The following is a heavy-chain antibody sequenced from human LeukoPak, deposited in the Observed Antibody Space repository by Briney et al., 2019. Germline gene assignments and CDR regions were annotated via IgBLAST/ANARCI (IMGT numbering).Heavy chain of an antibody. V-gene: IGHV3-7*01. J-gene: IGHJ4*02. D-gene: IGHD3-10*01. CDR1: GFTFSSYW. CDR3: ARWSYYYGSGSYYEYYFDY. Sequence: PGGSLRLSCAASGFTFSSYWMSWVRQAPGKGLEWVANIKQNGSEKYYVDSVKGRFTISRDNAKNSLYLQMNSLRAEDTAVYYCARWSYYYGSGSYYEYYFDYWGQGTLVTVSS. CDR2: IKQNGSEK.